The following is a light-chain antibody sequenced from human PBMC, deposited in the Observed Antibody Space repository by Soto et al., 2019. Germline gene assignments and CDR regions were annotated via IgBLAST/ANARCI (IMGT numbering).Light chain of an antibody. CDR2: EAS. CDR3: QQYYDFRT. V-gene: IGKV1-5*03. J-gene: IGKJ1*01. Sequence: IQMTQSPSTLSGFVGDRVTITCRASQGVSTRLAWYQQKPSKGPKLLIYEASKLQSGVPSRFSGGGSVREFTLTITSLQPEDSATYYCQQYYDFRTFGEGPKVEI. CDR1: QGVSTR.